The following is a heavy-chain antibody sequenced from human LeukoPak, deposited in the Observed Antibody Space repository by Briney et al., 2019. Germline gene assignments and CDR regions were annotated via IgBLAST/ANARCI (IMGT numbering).Heavy chain of an antibody. CDR3: ARATVTTYRRRSKYYFDY. D-gene: IGHD4-17*01. CDR1: GGSFSGYY. V-gene: IGHV4-34*01. Sequence: SETLSPTCAVYGGSFSGYYWSWIRQPPGKGLEWIGEINHSGSTNYNPSLKSRVTISVDTSKNQFSLKLSSVTAADTAVYYCARATVTTYRRRSKYYFDYWGQGTLVTVSS. J-gene: IGHJ4*02. CDR2: INHSGST.